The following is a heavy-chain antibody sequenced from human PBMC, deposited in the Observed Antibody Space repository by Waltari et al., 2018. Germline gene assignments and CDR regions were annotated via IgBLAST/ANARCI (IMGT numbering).Heavy chain of an antibody. J-gene: IGHJ3*02. CDR3: ARLNTKAFDI. V-gene: IGHV4-59*08. Sequence: QVQLQESGPGLVKPSETLSLTCTVSGGSISSYYWSWIRQPPGKGLEWIGYIYYSGSINYIPSLKRRVTISVATSKKQYSLKLISVTAADTAVYYCARLNTKAFDIWGQGTMVTVSS. D-gene: IGHD2-2*01. CDR1: GGSISSYY. CDR2: IYYSGSI.